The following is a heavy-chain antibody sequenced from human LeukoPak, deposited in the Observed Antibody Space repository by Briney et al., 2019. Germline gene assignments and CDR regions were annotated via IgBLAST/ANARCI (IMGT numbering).Heavy chain of an antibody. J-gene: IGHJ4*02. Sequence: GASVKVSCKASGGTFSSYAISWVRQAPGQGLEWMGRIIPILGIANYAQKFQGRVTITADKSTSTAYMELSSLRSEDTAVYYCARDVWFGEFDYWGQGTLVTVSS. D-gene: IGHD3-10*01. CDR2: IIPILGIA. V-gene: IGHV1-69*04. CDR1: GGTFSSYA. CDR3: ARDVWFGEFDY.